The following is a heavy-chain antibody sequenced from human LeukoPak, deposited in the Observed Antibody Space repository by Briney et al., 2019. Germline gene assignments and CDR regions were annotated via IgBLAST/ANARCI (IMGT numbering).Heavy chain of an antibody. CDR1: GYTFTNYG. D-gene: IGHD1-26*01. J-gene: IGHJ4*02. Sequence: GASVKVSCKASGYTFTNYGITWVRQAPGQGLEWMGWISAYNANTNYAQNLQGRVIMTTDTSTSTAYMELRSLRSDDTAVYFCARDYYSGSYYGDYWGQGTLVTVSS. V-gene: IGHV1-18*01. CDR3: ARDYYSGSYYGDY. CDR2: ISAYNANT.